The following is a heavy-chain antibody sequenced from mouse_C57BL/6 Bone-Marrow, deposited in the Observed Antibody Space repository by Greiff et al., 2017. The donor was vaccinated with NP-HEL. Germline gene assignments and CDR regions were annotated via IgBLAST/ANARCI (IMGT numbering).Heavy chain of an antibody. J-gene: IGHJ3*01. D-gene: IGHD1-1*01. CDR3: ARHSYGSSWFAY. V-gene: IGHV1-82*01. CDR1: GYAFSSSW. CDR2: IYPGDGDT. Sequence: QVQLQQSGPELVKPGASVKISCKASGYAFSSSWMNWVKQRPGKGLEWIGRIYPGDGDTNYNGKFKGKATLTADKSSSTAYMQLSSLTSEDSAVYFCARHSYGSSWFAYWGQGTLVTVSA.